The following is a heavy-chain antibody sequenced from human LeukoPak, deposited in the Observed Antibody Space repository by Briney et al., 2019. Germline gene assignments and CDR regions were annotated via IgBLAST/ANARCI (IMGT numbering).Heavy chain of an antibody. Sequence: XSVSVSFTASXYTFTMYDINWVRQAPGQGGGRMGGMNPKRGNTGYTQKFEGRVTITRNSSISTPYMELSSLRSEDTAVYYCPRECDYWGQGTLVTVSS. CDR2: MNPKRGNT. J-gene: IGHJ4*02. CDR1: XYTFTMYD. CDR3: PRECDY. V-gene: IGHV1-8*03.